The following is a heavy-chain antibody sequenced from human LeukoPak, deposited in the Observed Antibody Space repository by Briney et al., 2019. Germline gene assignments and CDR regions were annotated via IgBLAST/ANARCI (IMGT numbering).Heavy chain of an antibody. CDR1: SGSINNYY. CDR3: ARHSSGYYSPLLDS. CDR2: ISYSGTL. Sequence: PSETLSLTCTVSSGSINNYYWSWIRQPPGKGLEWLGYISYSGTLNYNPSLWSRLTISVDTSKNQFSLKLRSVTAADTAIYYCARHSSGYYSPLLDSWGQGALVTVSS. V-gene: IGHV4-59*08. D-gene: IGHD5-12*01. J-gene: IGHJ4*02.